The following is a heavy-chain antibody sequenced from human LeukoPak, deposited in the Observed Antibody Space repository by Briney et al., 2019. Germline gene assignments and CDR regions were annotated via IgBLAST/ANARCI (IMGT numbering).Heavy chain of an antibody. CDR2: INHSGST. CDR3: ARDKIVGATNFDY. J-gene: IGHJ4*02. Sequence: SETLSLTCAVYGGSFGGYYWSWIRQPPGKGLEWIGEINHSGSTNYNPSLKSRVTISVDTSKNQFSLKLSSVTAADTAVYYCARDKIVGATNFDYWGQGTLVTVSS. V-gene: IGHV4-34*01. CDR1: GGSFGGYY. D-gene: IGHD1-26*01.